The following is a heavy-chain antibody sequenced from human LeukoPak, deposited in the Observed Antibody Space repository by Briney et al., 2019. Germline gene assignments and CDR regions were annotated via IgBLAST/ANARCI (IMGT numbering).Heavy chain of an antibody. CDR2: IIPIFGTA. CDR1: GYTFTGYY. CDR3: ATAGRGSGSYFGY. J-gene: IGHJ4*02. V-gene: IGHV1-69*05. Sequence: ASVKVSCKASGYTFTGYYMHWVRQAPGQGLEWMGGIIPIFGTANYAQKFQGRVTITTDESTSTAYMELSSLRSEDTAVYYCATAGRGSGSYFGYWGQGTLVTVSS. D-gene: IGHD3-10*01.